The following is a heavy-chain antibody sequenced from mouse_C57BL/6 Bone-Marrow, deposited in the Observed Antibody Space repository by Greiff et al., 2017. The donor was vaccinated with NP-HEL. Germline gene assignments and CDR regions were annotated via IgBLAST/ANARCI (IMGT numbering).Heavy chain of an antibody. CDR1: GFSFNTYA. Sequence: GGGLVQPKGSLKLSCAASGFSFNTYAMNWVRQAPGKGLEWVARIRSKSNNYATYYAASVKDRFTISRDDPESMLYLQMNNLKTEDTAMYYCVRQRSSFDYWGQGTTLTVSS. J-gene: IGHJ2*01. CDR3: VRQRSSFDY. CDR2: IRSKSNNYAT. V-gene: IGHV10-1*01. D-gene: IGHD1-3*01.